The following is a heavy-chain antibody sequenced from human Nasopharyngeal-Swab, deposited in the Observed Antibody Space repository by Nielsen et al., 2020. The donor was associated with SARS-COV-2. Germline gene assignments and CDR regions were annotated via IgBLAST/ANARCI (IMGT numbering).Heavy chain of an antibody. CDR3: ARGLEYSGSYYDY. CDR2: ISGSGGST. J-gene: IGHJ4*02. V-gene: IGHV3-23*01. Sequence: GESLKISCAASGFTFSSYAMSWVRQAPGKGLEWVSAISGSGGSTYYADSVEGRFTISRDNAKNSLYLQMNSLRAEDTAVYYCARGLEYSGSYYDYWGQGTLVTVSS. D-gene: IGHD1-26*01. CDR1: GFTFSSYA.